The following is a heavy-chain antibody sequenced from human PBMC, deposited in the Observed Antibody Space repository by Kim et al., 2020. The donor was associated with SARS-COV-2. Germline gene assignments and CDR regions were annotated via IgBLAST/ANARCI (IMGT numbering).Heavy chain of an antibody. CDR1: GFTFRTTT. CDR3: AKWEDYYDSSGYPDS. V-gene: IGHV3-23*01. D-gene: IGHD3-22*01. CDR2: ISGSGATS. J-gene: IGHJ4*02. Sequence: GGSLRLSCAASGFTFRTTTMAWARGAPGKGLEWVSAISGSGATSYYADSVKGRFTISRDNSKNTLYLQMNSLRGEDTAVYYCAKWEDYYDSSGYPDSWGQGTLVTVSS.